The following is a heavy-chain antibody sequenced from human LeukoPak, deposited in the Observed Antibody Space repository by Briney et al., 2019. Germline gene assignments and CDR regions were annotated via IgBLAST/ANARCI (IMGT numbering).Heavy chain of an antibody. CDR2: IYYSGST. J-gene: IGHJ5*02. V-gene: IGHV4-61*01. D-gene: IGHD5-12*01. CDR3: AREYVDIVATWFDP. Sequence: PSETLSLTCTVSGGSVSSGSYYWSWIRQPPGKGLEWIGYIYYSGSTNYNPSLKSRVTISVDTSKNQFSLKLSSVTAADTAVYYCAREYVDIVATWFDPWGQGTLVTVSS. CDR1: GGSVSSGSYY.